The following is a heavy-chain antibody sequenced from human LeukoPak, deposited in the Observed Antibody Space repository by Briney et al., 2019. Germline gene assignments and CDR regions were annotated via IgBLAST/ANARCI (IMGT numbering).Heavy chain of an antibody. J-gene: IGHJ4*02. Sequence: GASLRLSCSASGFTFSSYAMHWVRQAPGKGLKYISAISSNGGSTYYADSVKGRFSISRDNSKNTLYLQMSSLRAEDTAVYYCVKDLPRYSSGLSTLDYWGQGTLVTVSS. CDR3: VKDLPRYSSGLSTLDY. D-gene: IGHD6-19*01. V-gene: IGHV3-64D*09. CDR2: ISSNGGST. CDR1: GFTFSSYA.